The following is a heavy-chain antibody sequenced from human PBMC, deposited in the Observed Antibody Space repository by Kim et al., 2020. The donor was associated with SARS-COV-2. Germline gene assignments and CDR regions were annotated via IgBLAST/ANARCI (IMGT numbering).Heavy chain of an antibody. V-gene: IGHV3-53*04. CDR2: ST. D-gene: IGHD1-26*01. J-gene: IGHJ6*02. CDR3: ARDVGRMDV. Sequence: STYYAASLKGRFTISRHNSKNTLYLQMNSLRAEATAVYYCARDVGRMDVWGQGTTVTVSS.